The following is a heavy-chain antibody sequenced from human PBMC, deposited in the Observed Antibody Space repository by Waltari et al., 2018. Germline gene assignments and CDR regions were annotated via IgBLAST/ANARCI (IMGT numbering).Heavy chain of an antibody. V-gene: IGHV3-30-3*01. Sequence: QVQLVESGGGVVQPGRSLRLSCEASGFTFSSYAMHWVRQAPGKGLEWVAVISYDGSNKYYADSVKGRFTISRDNSKNTLYLQMNSLRAEDTAVYYCARDSGRAFDIWGQGTMVTVSS. J-gene: IGHJ3*02. CDR1: GFTFSSYA. CDR2: ISYDGSNK. CDR3: ARDSGRAFDI. D-gene: IGHD3-10*01.